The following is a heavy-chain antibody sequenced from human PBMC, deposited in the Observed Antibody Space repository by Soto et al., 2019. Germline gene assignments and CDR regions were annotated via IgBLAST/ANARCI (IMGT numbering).Heavy chain of an antibody. CDR3: ARDGENELLVNWFDP. Sequence: PGGSLRLSCAASGFTFRSYSMNWVRQAPGKGLEWVSSISGSSSYIYYADSVKGRFTISRDNAKSSLYLQMNSLRAEDTAVYYCARDGENELLVNWFDPWGQGTLVTVSS. D-gene: IGHD2-15*01. V-gene: IGHV3-21*06. J-gene: IGHJ5*02. CDR2: ISGSSSYI. CDR1: GFTFRSYS.